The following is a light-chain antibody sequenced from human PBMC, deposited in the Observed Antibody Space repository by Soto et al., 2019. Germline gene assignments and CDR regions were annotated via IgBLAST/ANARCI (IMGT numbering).Light chain of an antibody. V-gene: IGLV2-14*01. CDR2: EVS. J-gene: IGLJ1*01. Sequence: SVLTQPASVSGSPGQSITISCTGTSSDVGGYNYVSWYQQHPGKGPKLMIYEVSNRPSGVSNRFSGSKSGNTASLTISGLQAEDEADYYCSSYTSSSTLRVFGTGTKV. CDR1: SSDVGGYNY. CDR3: SSYTSSSTLRV.